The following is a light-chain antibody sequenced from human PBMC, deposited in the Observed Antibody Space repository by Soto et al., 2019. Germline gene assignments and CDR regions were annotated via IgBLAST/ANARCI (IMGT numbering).Light chain of an antibody. CDR1: QSINRAY. V-gene: IGKV3-20*01. Sequence: EIVLTQSPGTLSLSPGERATLSCRASQSINRAYLAWYQQKPGQAPRLVIYGASSRGTGIPDRFSGSGSGTDFTLTISRLEPEDFAVYYCQQYGGSPRFTFAQGTKLEI. CDR2: GAS. CDR3: QQYGGSPRFT. J-gene: IGKJ2*01.